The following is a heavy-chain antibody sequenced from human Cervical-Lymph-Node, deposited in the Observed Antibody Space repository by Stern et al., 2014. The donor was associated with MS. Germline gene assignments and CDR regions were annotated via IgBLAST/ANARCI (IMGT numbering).Heavy chain of an antibody. CDR3: ARGVVSNRAAATLHNLFDP. J-gene: IGHJ5*02. CDR1: GGTFSSSYA. Sequence: QVQLVQSGAEVKKPGSSMNVSCKTSGGTFSSSYAIPWMRQAPGQGLEWMGRISPILGLANYAQKCQGRVPITADTSTSTTYMELSSLTSEDTAVYYCARGVVSNRAAATLHNLFDPWGQGTLVTVSS. CDR2: ISPILGLA. V-gene: IGHV1-69*09. D-gene: IGHD2-15*01.